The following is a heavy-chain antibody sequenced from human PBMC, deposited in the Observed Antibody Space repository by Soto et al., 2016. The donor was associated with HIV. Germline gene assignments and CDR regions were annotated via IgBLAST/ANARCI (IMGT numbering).Heavy chain of an antibody. V-gene: IGHV3-23*01. Sequence: EVQLLESGGGLVQPGRSLRLSCAASGSTFNIHAMSWVRQTPGKGLEWVLTISGSGGTTYYADYVRGRFTISRDNSKNILYLQMNSLRADDTALYYCATSRTTVTRTRGYYFDYWGQGALVIVSS. CDR3: ATSRTTVTRTRGYYFDY. J-gene: IGHJ4*02. D-gene: IGHD4-17*01. CDR2: ISGSGGTT. CDR1: GSTFNIHA.